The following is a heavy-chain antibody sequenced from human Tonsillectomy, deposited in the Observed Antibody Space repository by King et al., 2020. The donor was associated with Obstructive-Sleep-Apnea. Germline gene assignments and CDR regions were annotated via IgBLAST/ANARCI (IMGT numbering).Heavy chain of an antibody. CDR2: INSDGSST. CDR3: AXGKXGGCYXCWYFDL. CDR1: GXTXSSYW. J-gene: IGHJ2*01. Sequence: VQLVXSGGGLVQPGGSLRLSCXASGXTXSSYWMHWXXQAPGKGLVXVSRINSDGSSTSYADSVKGRFTISRDNAKNTLSLQMNSLRAEDTAGYYCAXGKXGGCYXCWYFDLWGRGTXVTVSS. D-gene: IGHD2-21*01. V-gene: IGHV3-74*02.